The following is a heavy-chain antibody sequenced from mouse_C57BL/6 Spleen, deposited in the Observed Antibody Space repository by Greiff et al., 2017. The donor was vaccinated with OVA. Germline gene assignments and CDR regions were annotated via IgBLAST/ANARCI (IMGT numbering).Heavy chain of an antibody. Sequence: GGGLVQPKGSLKLSCAASGFSFNTYAMNWVRQAPGKGLEWVARIRSKSNNYATYYADSVKDRFTISRDDSESMLYLQMNNLKTEDTAMYYCVRDYYGSSYEFAYWGQGTLVTVSA. CDR3: VRDYYGSSYEFAY. V-gene: IGHV10-1*01. D-gene: IGHD1-1*01. J-gene: IGHJ3*01. CDR2: IRSKSNNYAT. CDR1: GFSFNTYA.